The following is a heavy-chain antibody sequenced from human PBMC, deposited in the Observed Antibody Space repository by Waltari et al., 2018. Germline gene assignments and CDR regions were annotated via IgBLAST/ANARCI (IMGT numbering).Heavy chain of an antibody. Sequence: LVQSASELKKPGASVLVSCKTSGSVFPAYYIHWVRPAPGRGLEWLGWNDPNTGGTHYQQKFPDRHTLTRETPINTAYMELSKLASVDTATYCGATDFFRGSGYPSTNHWFDPWGQGTQVVVSS. CDR2: NDPNTGGT. J-gene: IGHJ5*01. V-gene: IGHV1-2*02. D-gene: IGHD2-2*03. CDR1: GSVFPAYY. CDR3: ATDFFRGSGYPSTNHWFDP.